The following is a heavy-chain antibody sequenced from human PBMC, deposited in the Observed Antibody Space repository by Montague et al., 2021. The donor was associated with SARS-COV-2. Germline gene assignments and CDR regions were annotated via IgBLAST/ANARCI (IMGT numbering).Heavy chain of an antibody. D-gene: IGHD1-7*01. CDR1: GFTFSSYA. Sequence: SRRLSFSASGFTFSSYAMSWVRQAPGKGLEWVSEITGSGGTTYYADSVKGRFTISRDNSKYTLFLQMHSLRAEDTAIYYCAKHRTGTTPFDYWGQGTLVTVSS. J-gene: IGHJ4*02. CDR2: ITGSGGTT. V-gene: IGHV3-23*01. CDR3: AKHRTGTTPFDY.